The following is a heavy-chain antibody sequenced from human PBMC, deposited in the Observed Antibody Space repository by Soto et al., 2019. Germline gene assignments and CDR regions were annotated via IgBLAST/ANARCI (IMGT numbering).Heavy chain of an antibody. J-gene: IGHJ4*02. CDR1: GFTFSSYW. CDR3: VRDDVGVGIDY. D-gene: IGHD1-26*01. Sequence: EVQLVESGGGLVQPGGSLRLSCAASGFTFSSYWMHWVRQVPGKGLVWVSHIDSDGNSTTYADSVKGRFTISRDNAKNTVYRQMNSLRAEDTAVYYCVRDDVGVGIDYWGLGTLVTVSS. CDR2: IDSDGNST. V-gene: IGHV3-74*03.